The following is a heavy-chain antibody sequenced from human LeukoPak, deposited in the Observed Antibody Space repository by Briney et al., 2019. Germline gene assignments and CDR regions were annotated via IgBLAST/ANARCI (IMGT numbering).Heavy chain of an antibody. D-gene: IGHD3-9*01. Sequence: GGSLRLSCEASGFTFKDAWMNWVRQAPGKGLEWVSSISSSSSYIYYADSVKGRFTISRDNAKNSLYLQMNSLRAEDTAVYYCARDNAFYDILTGYPTGYMDVWGKGTTVTVSS. J-gene: IGHJ6*03. V-gene: IGHV3-21*01. CDR1: GFTFKDAW. CDR2: ISSSSSYI. CDR3: ARDNAFYDILTGYPTGYMDV.